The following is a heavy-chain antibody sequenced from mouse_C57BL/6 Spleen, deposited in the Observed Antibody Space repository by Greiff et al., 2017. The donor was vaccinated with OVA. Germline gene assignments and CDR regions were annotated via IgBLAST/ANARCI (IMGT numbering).Heavy chain of an antibody. D-gene: IGHD2-4*01. V-gene: IGHV1-15*01. CDR2: IDPETGGT. CDR3: TRWIYYDYDDY. J-gene: IGHJ2*01. CDR1: GYTFTDYE. Sequence: VQLQESGAELVRPGASVTLSCKASGYTFTDYEMHWVKQTPVHGLEWIGAIDPETGGTAYNQKFTGKAILTADKSSSTAYMELRSMTSEDAAVYYCTRWIYYDYDDYWGQGTTRTVSS.